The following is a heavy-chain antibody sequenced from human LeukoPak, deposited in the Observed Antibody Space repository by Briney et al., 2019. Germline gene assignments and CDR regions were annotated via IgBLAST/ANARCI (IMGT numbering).Heavy chain of an antibody. D-gene: IGHD3-10*01. CDR1: GYTFTSYG. V-gene: IGHV1-18*01. CDR2: ISAYNGNT. CDR3: ARVYYYGSGRRIDYYYYMDV. J-gene: IGHJ6*03. Sequence: ASVKVSCKASGYTFTSYGISWVRQAPGQGLEWMGWISAYNGNTNYAQKLQGRVTMTTDTSTSTAYMELRSLRSDDTAVYYCARVYYYGSGRRIDYYYYMDVWGKGTTVTISS.